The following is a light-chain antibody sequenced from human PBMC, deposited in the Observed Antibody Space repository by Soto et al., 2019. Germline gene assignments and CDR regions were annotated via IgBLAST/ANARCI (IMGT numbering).Light chain of an antibody. CDR2: EVS. Sequence: SITISRAGTSSDVGGYNHFSWYQQHADKAPKLLIHEVSNRPSGVSNRFSGPNSGNTASLTISGLQAEDEPDYYCTSYTSISTYVFGTGTKV. CDR1: SSDVGGYNH. J-gene: IGLJ1*01. V-gene: IGLV2-14*01. CDR3: TSYTSISTYV.